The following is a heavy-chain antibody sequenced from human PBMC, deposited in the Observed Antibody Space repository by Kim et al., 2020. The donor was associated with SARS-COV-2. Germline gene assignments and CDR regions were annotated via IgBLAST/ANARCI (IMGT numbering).Heavy chain of an antibody. CDR1: GFTFSSYS. V-gene: IGHV3-21*01. D-gene: IGHD6-13*01. CDR3: ARDGAAATWGMDYYYYGMDV. J-gene: IGHJ6*02. CDR2: ISSSSSYI. Sequence: GGSLRLSCAASGFTFSSYSMNWVRQAPGKGLEWVSSISSSSSYIYYADSVKGRFTISRDNAKNSLYLQMNSLRAEDTAVYYCARDGAAATWGMDYYYYGMDVWGQGTTVTVSS.